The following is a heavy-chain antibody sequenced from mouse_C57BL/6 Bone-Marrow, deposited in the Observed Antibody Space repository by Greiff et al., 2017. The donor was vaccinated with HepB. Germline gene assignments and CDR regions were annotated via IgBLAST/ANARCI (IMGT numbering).Heavy chain of an antibody. CDR1: GYTFTSYW. CDR2: IDPSDSYT. CDR3: ARLEGLYYFDY. Sequence: QVQLQQPGAELVKPGASVKLSCKASGYTFTSYWMQWVKQRPGQGLEWIGEIDPSDSYTNYNQKFKGKATLTVDTSSSTAYMQLSSLTSEDSAVYYCARLEGLYYFDYWGQGTTLTVSS. J-gene: IGHJ2*01. D-gene: IGHD3-3*01. V-gene: IGHV1-50*01.